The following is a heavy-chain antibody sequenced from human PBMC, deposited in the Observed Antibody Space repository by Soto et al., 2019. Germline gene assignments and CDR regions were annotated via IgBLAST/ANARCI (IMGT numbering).Heavy chain of an antibody. Sequence: QVQLVESGGGVVQPGRSLRLSCAASGFTFSSYGMHWVRQAPGKGLEWVAVISYDGSNKYYADSVKGRFTISRDNSKNTLYLQMNSLRAEDTAVYYCAKDNFYYGDYAHLDYWGQGSLVTVSS. D-gene: IGHD4-17*01. CDR2: ISYDGSNK. CDR3: AKDNFYYGDYAHLDY. CDR1: GFTFSSYG. V-gene: IGHV3-30*18. J-gene: IGHJ4*02.